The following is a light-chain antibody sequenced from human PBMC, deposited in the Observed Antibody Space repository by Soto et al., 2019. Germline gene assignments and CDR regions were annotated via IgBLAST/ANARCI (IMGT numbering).Light chain of an antibody. Sequence: EIVMTQSPATLSVSPGERATLSCRASQSVSSNLAWYQQKPGQAPRLLIYGASTRATGIPARFSGSGSGTEFTLTISSLQSEDFAVDYCQQYNNWPLYTFGQGTKPEIK. V-gene: IGKV3-15*01. CDR1: QSVSSN. J-gene: IGKJ2*01. CDR2: GAS. CDR3: QQYNNWPLYT.